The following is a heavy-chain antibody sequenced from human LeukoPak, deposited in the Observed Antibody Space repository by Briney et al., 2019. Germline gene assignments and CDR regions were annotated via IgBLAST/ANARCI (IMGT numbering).Heavy chain of an antibody. D-gene: IGHD2-2*01. CDR3: ARDFYQLLPYYYYGMDV. V-gene: IGHV1-3*01. Sequence: ASVKVSCKASGYTFTSYAMHWVRQAPGQRLEWMGWINAGNGNTKYSQKFQGRVTITRDTSASTAYMELSSLRSEDTAVYYCARDFYQLLPYYYYGMDVWGQGTTVTVSS. CDR1: GYTFTSYA. CDR2: INAGNGNT. J-gene: IGHJ6*02.